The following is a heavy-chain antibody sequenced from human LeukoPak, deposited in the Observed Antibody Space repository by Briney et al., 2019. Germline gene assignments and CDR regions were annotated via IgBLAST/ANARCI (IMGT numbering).Heavy chain of an antibody. Sequence: QPGRSLRLSCTASGFTFGDYAMSWFRQAPGKGLEWVGFIRSKAYGGTTGYAASVKGRFTISRDDSKSIAYLQMNSLKTEDTAVYYCTRVFRGELPRPHFDYWGQGTLVTVSS. CDR3: TRVFRGELPRPHFDY. D-gene: IGHD1-26*01. CDR1: GFTFGDYA. CDR2: IRSKAYGGTT. V-gene: IGHV3-49*03. J-gene: IGHJ4*02.